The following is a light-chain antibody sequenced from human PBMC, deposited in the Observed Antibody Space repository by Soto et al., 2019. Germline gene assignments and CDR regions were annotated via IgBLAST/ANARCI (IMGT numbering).Light chain of an antibody. Sequence: DIQMTQSPSTLSASVGDSVTITCRASRGLRNSLAWYQQTVGTAPKLLIYDASTLERGVPSRFSGRGSGTEITLTTSSLQPDDCAPHNCQPHNSYSGRFGQGTQLDIK. J-gene: IGKJ1*01. CDR2: DAS. CDR3: QPHNSYSGR. V-gene: IGKV1-5*01. CDR1: RGLRNS.